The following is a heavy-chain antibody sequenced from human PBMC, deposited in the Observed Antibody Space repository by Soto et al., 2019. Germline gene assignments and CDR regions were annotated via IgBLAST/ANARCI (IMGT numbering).Heavy chain of an antibody. D-gene: IGHD2-2*01. CDR3: ARHHSFCTSSTCYFDY. CDR2: INEHGSET. V-gene: IGHV3-7*03. CDR1: GFTFSSYW. J-gene: IGHJ4*02. Sequence: PGGSLRLSCAASGFTFSSYWMTWVRQAPGKGLEWVANINEHGSETFYVDSVKGRFTISRDNAENSLFVQMNSLRGEDTAIYYCARHHSFCTSSTCYFDYWGQGALVTVFS.